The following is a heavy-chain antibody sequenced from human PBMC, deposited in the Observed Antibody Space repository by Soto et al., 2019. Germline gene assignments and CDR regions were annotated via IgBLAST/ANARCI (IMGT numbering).Heavy chain of an antibody. J-gene: IGHJ4*02. Sequence: PSETLSLTCSVSGGYVSDKTYFWSWIRQPPGQRMTWMGYVYYSGTTNYNPALRSRLTNTVDLSKNRVSLRLSSVNTADTALYYCARTTAVPNTLRSRYFFDYWGQGTLVTVSS. V-gene: IGHV4-61*01. CDR1: GGYVSDKTYF. CDR2: VYYSGTT. D-gene: IGHD4-17*01. CDR3: ARTTAVPNTLRSRYFFDY.